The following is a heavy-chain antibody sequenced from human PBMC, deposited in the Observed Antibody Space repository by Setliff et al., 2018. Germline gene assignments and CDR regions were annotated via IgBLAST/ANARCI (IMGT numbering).Heavy chain of an antibody. CDR3: ARGRYYGSGSYSL. D-gene: IGHD3-10*01. Sequence: SETLSLTCDVFGGSFSGYFWAWIRQSPGKGLEWIGDVNDSGNANYKPSLKSRLTISRDTSKNQLSLNLSSVTAADTAVYYCARGRYYGSGSYSLWGQGTLVTVSS. CDR1: GGSFSGYF. CDR2: VNDSGNA. J-gene: IGHJ4*02. V-gene: IGHV4-34*01.